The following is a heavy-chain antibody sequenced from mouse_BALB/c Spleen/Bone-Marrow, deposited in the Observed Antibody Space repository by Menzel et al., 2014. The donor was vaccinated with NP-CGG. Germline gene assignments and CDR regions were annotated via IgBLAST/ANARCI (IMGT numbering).Heavy chain of an antibody. J-gene: IGHJ2*01. CDR2: INPSTGYT. CDR1: GYTFXNYW. D-gene: IGHD1-1*01. Sequence: QVQLKQSGAELAKPGASVKMPCKASGYTFXNYWMHWVKQRPGQGLEWIGYINPSTGYTEYNQKFKDKATLTADKSSSTAYMQLSSLTSEDSAVYYCARIYYYGRDYWGQGTTLTVSS. V-gene: IGHV1-7*01. CDR3: ARIYYYGRDY.